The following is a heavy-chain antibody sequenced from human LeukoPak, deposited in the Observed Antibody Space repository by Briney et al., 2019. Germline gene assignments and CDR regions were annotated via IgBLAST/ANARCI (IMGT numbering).Heavy chain of an antibody. Sequence: GGSLRLSRAASGFTFSSYDMHWVRQTTGKGLEWVSSIGIAGDTYYPGSVKGRFTISRENAKNSLYLQMNSLRAEDTAVYYCARDTLGPLYYGMDVWGQGTTVTVSS. CDR2: IGIAGDT. CDR3: ARDTLGPLYYGMDV. J-gene: IGHJ6*02. D-gene: IGHD2-15*01. V-gene: IGHV3-13*01. CDR1: GFTFSSYD.